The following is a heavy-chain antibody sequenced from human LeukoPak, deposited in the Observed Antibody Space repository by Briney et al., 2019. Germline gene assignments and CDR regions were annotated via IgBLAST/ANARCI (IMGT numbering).Heavy chain of an antibody. V-gene: IGHV4-59*01. D-gene: IGHD6-13*01. Sequence: SETLSLTCTVSGGSISSYYWSWIRQPPGKGLEGIGYIYYSGSTNYNPSLKSRVTISVDTSKNQFSLKLSSVTAADTAVYYCARDQLQLGWFDPWGQGTLVTVSS. CDR1: GGSISSYY. CDR3: ARDQLQLGWFDP. J-gene: IGHJ5*02. CDR2: IYYSGST.